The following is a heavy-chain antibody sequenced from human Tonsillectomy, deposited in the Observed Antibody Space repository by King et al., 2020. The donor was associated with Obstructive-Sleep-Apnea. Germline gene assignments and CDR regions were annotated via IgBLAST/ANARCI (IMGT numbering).Heavy chain of an antibody. CDR2: IYYSGST. V-gene: IGHV4-31*03. Sequence: VQLQESGPGLVKPSQNLSLTCTVSGGSISSGGYYWSWIRQHPGKGLEWIGYIYYSGSTYYNPSLKSRVTISVDTSKNQFSLKLSSVTAADTAVYYCARDCGGDCPAPYFQHWGQGTLVTVSS. D-gene: IGHD2-21*02. J-gene: IGHJ1*01. CDR3: ARDCGGDCPAPYFQH. CDR1: GGSISSGGYY.